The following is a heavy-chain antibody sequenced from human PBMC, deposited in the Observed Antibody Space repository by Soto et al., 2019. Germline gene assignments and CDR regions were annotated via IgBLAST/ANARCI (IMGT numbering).Heavy chain of an antibody. CDR1: GYSFTDYH. CDR2: INPKSGGT. J-gene: IGHJ6*02. Sequence: GASVKVSCKASGYSFTDYHIHWVRQAPGQGLEWLGRINPKSGGTSTAQKFQGWVTMTRDRSISTVYMELTRLRSDDTAVYYCAKRDGDTGSFDYYYGMDVWGQGTTVTVSS. D-gene: IGHD3-10*01. CDR3: AKRDGDTGSFDYYYGMDV. V-gene: IGHV1-2*04.